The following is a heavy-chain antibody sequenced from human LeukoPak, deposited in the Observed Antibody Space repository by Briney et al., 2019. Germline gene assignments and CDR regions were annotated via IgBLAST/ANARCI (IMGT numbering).Heavy chain of an antibody. CDR2: INPSGGST. V-gene: IGHV1-46*01. CDR3: ARGRNYNILTGFPRGHNWFDP. Sequence: ASVKVSCKASGYTFTNYYIHWVRQAPGQGLECMGIINPSGGSTSYAQKFQGRVTMTTDTSTSTAYMELRSLRSDDTAVYYCARGRNYNILTGFPRGHNWFDPWGQGTLVTVSS. D-gene: IGHD3-9*01. CDR1: GYTFTNYY. J-gene: IGHJ5*02.